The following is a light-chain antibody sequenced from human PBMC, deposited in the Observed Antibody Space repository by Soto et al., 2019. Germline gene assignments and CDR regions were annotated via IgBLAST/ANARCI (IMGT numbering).Light chain of an antibody. J-gene: IGLJ2*01. CDR3: AAWDYSLSAVV. CDR2: YDD. V-gene: IGLV1-36*01. Sequence: QSVLTQQPSVSEAPRQRVTISCSGSGSNIGDNAVNWYRQLHGKAPKVIIYYDDLRPSGVSDRFSGSKSVTSASLAISGLQSEYEADYYCAAWDYSLSAVVFGGGTKLTVL. CDR1: GSNIGDNA.